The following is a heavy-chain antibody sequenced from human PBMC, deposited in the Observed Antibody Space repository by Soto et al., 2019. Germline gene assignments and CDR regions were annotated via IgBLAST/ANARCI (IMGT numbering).Heavy chain of an antibody. D-gene: IGHD3-10*01. CDR3: AIGLILWFGELSRRGGYYDDMDV. J-gene: IGHJ6*03. CDR2: ITDSGDI. CDR1: GGSFSGYQ. V-gene: IGHV4-34*01. Sequence: QVQLQQWGAGLLTPSETLSLTCAVYGGSFSGYQWSWIRQTPGKGLEWIGGITDSGDINYNPSLKGRVTIVVVTAKKQISLMLSSVAAADTTVYYSAIGLILWFGELSRRGGYYDDMDVWGKGTTVTVSS.